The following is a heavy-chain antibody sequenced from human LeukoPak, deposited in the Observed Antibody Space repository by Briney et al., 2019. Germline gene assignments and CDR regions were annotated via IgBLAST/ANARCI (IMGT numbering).Heavy chain of an antibody. CDR1: GGSFSGYY. CDR3: ARRIAAAGTWAFDI. Sequence: SETLSLTCAVYGGSFSGYYWSWIRQPPGKGLEWIGYIYYSGSTNYNPSLKSRVTISVDTSKNQFSLKLSSVTAADTAVYYCARRIAAAGTWAFDIWGQGTMVTVSS. J-gene: IGHJ3*02. CDR2: IYYSGST. V-gene: IGHV4-59*08. D-gene: IGHD6-13*01.